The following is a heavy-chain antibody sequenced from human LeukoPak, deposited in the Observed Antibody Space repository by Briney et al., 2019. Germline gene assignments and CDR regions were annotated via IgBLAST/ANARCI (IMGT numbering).Heavy chain of an antibody. D-gene: IGHD3-10*01. CDR2: IFTSGIA. Sequence: SETLSLTCTVSGGSIGIYYWNWIRQPAGKGLEWIGRIFTSGIANYNPSLKSRVTMSVDTSKNQFSLDLSSVTAADTAVYYCAREISGTYYNPLGYMDVWGKGTTVTVSS. J-gene: IGHJ6*03. V-gene: IGHV4-4*07. CDR3: AREISGTYYNPLGYMDV. CDR1: GGSIGIYY.